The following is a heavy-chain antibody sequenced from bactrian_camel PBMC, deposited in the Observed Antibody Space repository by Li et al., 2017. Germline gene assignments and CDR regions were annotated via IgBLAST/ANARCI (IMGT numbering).Heavy chain of an antibody. D-gene: IGHD6*01. Sequence: DVQLVESGGGLVQPGGSLRLSCAASGFNFGDSSVRWVRQAPGQGLEWVSDISMTGDSTSYADSVKGRATISRDNAKNTVHLELNSLKTEDTDMYYCQKHTGRAIGSSWDSASRGQGTQVTVS. V-gene: IGHV3S36*01. CDR2: ISMTGDST. J-gene: IGHJ4*01. CDR3: QKHTGRAIGSSWDSAS. CDR1: GFNFGDSS.